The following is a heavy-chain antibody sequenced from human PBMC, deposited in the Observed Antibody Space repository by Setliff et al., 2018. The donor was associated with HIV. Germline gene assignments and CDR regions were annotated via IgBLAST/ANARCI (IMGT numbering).Heavy chain of an antibody. CDR2: ITHSGST. J-gene: IGHJ6*03. D-gene: IGHD3-16*02. CDR1: GGSFSDYY. CDR3: SRGRDYVWGSYRPRRYYXYNMDV. V-gene: IGHV4-34*01. Sequence: PSETLSLTCAVYGGSFSDYYWSWIRQPPGKGLEWIGEITHSGSTNYNPSLKSRVTISVDTSKNQFSLKLTSVNAADTAVYYCSRGRDYVWGSYRPRRYYXYNMDVWGKGTTVTVSS.